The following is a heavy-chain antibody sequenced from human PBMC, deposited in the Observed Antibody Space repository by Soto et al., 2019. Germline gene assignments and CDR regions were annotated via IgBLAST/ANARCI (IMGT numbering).Heavy chain of an antibody. J-gene: IGHJ5*02. V-gene: IGHV3-23*01. CDR3: AKDRGNNYDTSRFDP. D-gene: IGHD3-22*01. CDR1: GFSFSSYA. CDR2: ISGSGVST. Sequence: EVQLLESGGGLVQPGGSLRLSCAASGFSFSSYAMSWVRQAPGKGLEWVSGISGSGVSTCYADSVKGRFTVSRDNSKNTLYLQMNSLRAEDTAVYYCAKDRGNNYDTSRFDPWGQGTLVTVSS.